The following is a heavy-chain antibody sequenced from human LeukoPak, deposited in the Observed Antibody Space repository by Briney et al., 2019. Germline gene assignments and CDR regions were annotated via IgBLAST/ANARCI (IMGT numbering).Heavy chain of an antibody. D-gene: IGHD6-13*01. CDR3: AKEGQQQLVPRGPYYFDY. CDR1: GFSFSSYA. Sequence: GGSLRLSCAASGFSFSSYAMSWVRLAPGKVLEWGSAISGSGGSTYYADSVKGRFTISGDNSNNTLFLQMNSLRAEDTAVYYCAKEGQQQLVPRGPYYFDYWGQGTLVTVSS. CDR2: ISGSGGST. V-gene: IGHV3-23*01. J-gene: IGHJ4*02.